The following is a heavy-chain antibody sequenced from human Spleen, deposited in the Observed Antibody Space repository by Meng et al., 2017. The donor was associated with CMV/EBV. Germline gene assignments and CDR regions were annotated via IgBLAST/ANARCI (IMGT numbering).Heavy chain of an antibody. CDR3: VKGDYGNYVELDY. CDR2: INSDGSST. Sequence: LKISCAASGFTFSSYWMHWVRQAPGKGLVWVSRINSDGSSTSYADSVKGRFTISRDNAKNTLYLQMNSLRAEDTALYYCVKGDYGNYVELDYWGQGTLVTVSS. D-gene: IGHD4-11*01. CDR1: GFTFSSYW. J-gene: IGHJ4*02. V-gene: IGHV3-74*01.